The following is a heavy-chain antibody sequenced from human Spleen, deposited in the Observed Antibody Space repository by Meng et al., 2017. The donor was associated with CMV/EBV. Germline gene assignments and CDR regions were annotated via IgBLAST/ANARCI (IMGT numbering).Heavy chain of an antibody. V-gene: IGHV2-5*01. D-gene: IGHD3-22*01. CDR1: GFSLNTIGLG. J-gene: IGHJ3*02. Sequence: SGPTLVKPKQTLTLTCTFSGFSLNTIGLGVGWIRQPPGKALEWLALIYWNDDKRYSPSLKNRLTISKDTSNNQVALTMANMDPVDTATYSCAHTPYDPSGYSPAFHIWGQGTMVTVSS. CDR3: AHTPYDPSGYSPAFHI. CDR2: IYWNDDK.